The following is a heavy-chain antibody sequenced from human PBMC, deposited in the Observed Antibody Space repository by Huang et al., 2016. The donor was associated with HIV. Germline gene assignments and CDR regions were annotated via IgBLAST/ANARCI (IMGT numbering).Heavy chain of an antibody. CDR2: IDYSGST. CDR3: ARDHHDFWRGYRRMYFFDH. J-gene: IGHJ4*02. Sequence: QVQLQESGPGLVKPSATLSLTCTVSGGSISTHYWSWIRHPPGKGLEWIGSIDYSGSTNSSPSLKVRVTILLDTSKNQFSLRVNSVTAADTAMYYCARDHHDFWRGYRRMYFFDHWGQGTLVTVSS. V-gene: IGHV4-59*11. D-gene: IGHD3-3*01. CDR1: GGSISTHY.